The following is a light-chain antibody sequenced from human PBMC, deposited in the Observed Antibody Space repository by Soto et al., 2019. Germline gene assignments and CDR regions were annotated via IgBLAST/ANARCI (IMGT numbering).Light chain of an antibody. CDR1: SGDVGGYNY. J-gene: IGLJ1*01. CDR2: EVS. CDR3: SSYTSSNTLYV. Sequence: QSVLTQPASVSGSPGQSITISCTGTSGDVGGYNYVSWYQQHPGKAPKLMIYEVSNRPSGVSNRFSGSKSGNTASLTISGLQAEDEADYYCSSYTSSNTLYVFXTGTKLTVL. V-gene: IGLV2-14*01.